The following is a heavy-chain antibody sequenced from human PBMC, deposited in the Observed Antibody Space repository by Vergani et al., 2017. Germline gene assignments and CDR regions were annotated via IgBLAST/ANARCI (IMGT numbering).Heavy chain of an antibody. CDR2: ISSSGSTI. Sequence: EVQLLESGGGLVQPGGSLRLSCAASGFTFSSYAMSWVRQAPGKGLEWVSYISSSGSTIYYADSVKGRFTISRDNAKNSLYLQMNSLRAEDTAVYYCARDLLWDYGDYEETNNFDYWGQGTLVTVSS. CDR1: GFTFSSYA. D-gene: IGHD4-17*01. CDR3: ARDLLWDYGDYEETNNFDY. J-gene: IGHJ4*02. V-gene: IGHV3-48*04.